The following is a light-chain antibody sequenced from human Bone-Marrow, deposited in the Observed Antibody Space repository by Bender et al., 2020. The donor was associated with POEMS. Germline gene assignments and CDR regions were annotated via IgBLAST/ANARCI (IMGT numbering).Light chain of an antibody. CDR3: SSYTTSRGVV. CDR2: EVN. Sequence: QSALTQPPSVSGSPGQSVTISCTGTSSDIGSYNRVSWYQQAPGTAPRLMIYEVNNRPSGVPDRFSGSKSGNTASLTISGLQAEDEAGYYCSSYTTSRGVVFGGGTKLTVL. CDR1: SSDIGSYNR. V-gene: IGLV2-18*02. J-gene: IGLJ2*01.